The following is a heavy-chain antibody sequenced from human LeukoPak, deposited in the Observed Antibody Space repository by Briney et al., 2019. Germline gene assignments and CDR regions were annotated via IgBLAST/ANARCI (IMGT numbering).Heavy chain of an antibody. Sequence: KPSETLSLTCTVSGGSISSSSYYWGWIRQPPGKGLEWIGSIYYSGSTYYNPSLKSRITISVDTSKNQFSLRLTSVTAADTAVYYCARHSVVAIPYYFDYWGQGTLVTVSS. D-gene: IGHD2-21*01. CDR2: IYYSGST. CDR3: ARHSVVAIPYYFDY. CDR1: GGSISSSSYY. V-gene: IGHV4-39*01. J-gene: IGHJ4*02.